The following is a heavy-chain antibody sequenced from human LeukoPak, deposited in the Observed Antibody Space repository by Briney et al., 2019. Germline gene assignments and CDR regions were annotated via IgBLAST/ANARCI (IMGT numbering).Heavy chain of an antibody. CDR2: IIPIFGTA. D-gene: IGHD3-10*01. CDR1: GGTFSSYT. J-gene: IGHJ4*02. CDR3: ARALVTMVRGVITFDY. Sequence: ASVKVSCKASGGTFSSYTISWVRQAPGQGLEWMGGIIPIFGTANYAQKFQGRVTITADESPSTAYMELSSLRSEDTAVYYCARALVTMVRGVITFDYWGQGTLVTVSS. V-gene: IGHV1-69*01.